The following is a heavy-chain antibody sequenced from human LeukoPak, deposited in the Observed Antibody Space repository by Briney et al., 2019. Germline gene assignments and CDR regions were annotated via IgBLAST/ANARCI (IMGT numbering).Heavy chain of an antibody. V-gene: IGHV4-31*03. CDR2: IYYSGST. CDR1: GGSISSGGYY. Sequence: SETLSLTCTVSGGSISSGGYYWSWIRQHPGKGLEWIGYIYYSGSTYYNPSLKSRVTISVDTSKNQFSLKLSSVTAADTAVYYCARFGPPPVPAAAISPPYFDYWGQGTLVTVSS. J-gene: IGHJ4*02. D-gene: IGHD2-2*01. CDR3: ARFGPPPVPAAAISPPYFDY.